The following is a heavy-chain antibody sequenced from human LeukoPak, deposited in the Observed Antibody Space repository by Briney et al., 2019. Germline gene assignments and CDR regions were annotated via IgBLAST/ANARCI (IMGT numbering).Heavy chain of an antibody. CDR2: ISSSGSTI. D-gene: IGHD4-11*01. V-gene: IGHV3-11*04. CDR1: GFTFSDYY. J-gene: IGHJ6*03. Sequence: GGSLRLSCAASGFTFSDYYMSWIRQAPGKGLEWVSYISSSGSTIYYADSVKGRFTISRDNAKNSLYLQMNSLRAEDTAVYYCAIWLYSNYNYYYMDVWGKGTTVTVSS. CDR3: AIWLYSNYNYYYMDV.